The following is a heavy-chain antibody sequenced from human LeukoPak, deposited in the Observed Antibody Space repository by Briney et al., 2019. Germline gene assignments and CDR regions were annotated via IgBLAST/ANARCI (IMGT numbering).Heavy chain of an antibody. V-gene: IGHV1-2*02. CDR3: ARARYGDYAFDY. CDR2: INPNSGGT. J-gene: IGHJ4*02. Sequence: ASVKVSCKASGYTFTGYYMHWVRQAPGQGLEWMGWINPNSGGTNYAQKFQGRVTMTRDTSISTAYMELSRLRSDDTAVYYCARARYGDYAFDYWGQGTLVTVSS. CDR1: GYTFTGYY. D-gene: IGHD4-17*01.